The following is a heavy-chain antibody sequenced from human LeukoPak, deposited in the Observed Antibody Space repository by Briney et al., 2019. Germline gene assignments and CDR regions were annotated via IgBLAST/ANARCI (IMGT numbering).Heavy chain of an antibody. D-gene: IGHD3-22*01. V-gene: IGHV3-23*01. CDR2: IGDSGGST. J-gene: IGHJ4*02. CDR3: ARDRSYYDSSGYHRVDY. Sequence: PGGSLRLSCAASGFTFSTYAMSWVRQAPGKGLEWVSAIGDSGGSTYYADSVKGRFTISRDNAKNSLYLQMNSLRAEDTAVYYCARDRSYYDSSGYHRVDYWGRGTLVTVSS. CDR1: GFTFSTYA.